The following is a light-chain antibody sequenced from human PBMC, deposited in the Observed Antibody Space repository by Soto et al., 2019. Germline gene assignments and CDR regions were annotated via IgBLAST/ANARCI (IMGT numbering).Light chain of an antibody. CDR2: GNI. CDR1: SSNIGAGYE. CDR3: QSYDSSLSGVV. V-gene: IGLV1-40*01. Sequence: QSVLTQPPSVSGAPGQRVTISCTGSSSNIGAGYEVPWYQQLPGTAPKLLIYGNIYRPSGVPDRFSGSKSGTSVSLAITGLQDEDEADYHCQSYDSSLSGVVFGGGTKLTVL. J-gene: IGLJ2*01.